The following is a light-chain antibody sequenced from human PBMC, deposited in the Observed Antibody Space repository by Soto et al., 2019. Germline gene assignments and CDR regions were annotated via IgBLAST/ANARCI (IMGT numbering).Light chain of an antibody. Sequence: QSALTQPASVSGSPGQSITISCTGTSSDVGGYNYVSWYQQHPGKAPKLMIYDVSNRPSGVSNRCSGSKSGNTASLTISGRRAEDEADYYCSSYTSSSNRVFGGGTKLTVL. J-gene: IGLJ2*01. V-gene: IGLV2-14*01. CDR3: SSYTSSSNRV. CDR1: SSDVGGYNY. CDR2: DVS.